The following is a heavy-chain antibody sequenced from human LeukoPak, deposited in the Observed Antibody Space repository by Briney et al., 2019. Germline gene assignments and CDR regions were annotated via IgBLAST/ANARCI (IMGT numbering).Heavy chain of an antibody. D-gene: IGHD2-2*02. CDR3: AKDYCSSTSCYTGFYDWYFDL. J-gene: IGHJ2*01. Sequence: TGGSLRLSCAASGFTFDDYAMHWVRQAPGKGLEWVSGISWNSGSIGYADSVKGRFTISRDNAKNSLYLQMNSLRAEDTALYYCAKDYCSSTSCYTGFYDWYFDLWGRGTLVTVSS. CDR2: ISWNSGSI. V-gene: IGHV3-9*01. CDR1: GFTFDDYA.